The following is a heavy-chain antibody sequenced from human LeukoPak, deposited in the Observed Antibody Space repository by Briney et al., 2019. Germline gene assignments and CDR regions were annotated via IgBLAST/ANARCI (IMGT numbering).Heavy chain of an antibody. D-gene: IGHD3-22*01. Sequence: GGSLRLSCAASGFTVSSNYMSWVRQAPGKGLEWVAVISYDGSNKYYADSVKGRFTISRDNSKNTLYLQMNSLRAEDTAVYYCARPWQNYYDSAFDYWGQGTLVTVSS. CDR2: ISYDGSNK. CDR3: ARPWQNYYDSAFDY. V-gene: IGHV3-30-3*01. J-gene: IGHJ4*02. CDR1: GFTVSSNY.